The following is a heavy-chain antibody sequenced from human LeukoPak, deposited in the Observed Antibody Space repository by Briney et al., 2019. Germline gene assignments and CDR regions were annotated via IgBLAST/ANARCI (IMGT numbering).Heavy chain of an antibody. CDR3: ARGRYYDRSGSYYYMDV. V-gene: IGHV1-8*02. J-gene: IGHJ6*03. CDR1: GYAFTDYY. CDR2: MNPNSGNT. D-gene: IGHD3-22*01. Sequence: ASVKVSCKASGYAFTDYYVHWVRQAPGQRLEWMGWMNPNSGNTGYAQKFQGRVTMTRDISIGTAYMELSSLRSEDTAVYYCARGRYYDRSGSYYYMDVWGKGTTVTVSS.